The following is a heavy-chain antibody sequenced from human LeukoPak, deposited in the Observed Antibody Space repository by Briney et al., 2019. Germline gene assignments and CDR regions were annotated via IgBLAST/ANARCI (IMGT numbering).Heavy chain of an antibody. D-gene: IGHD2-2*01. Sequence: PGGSLRLSCAASGFPFSNYWMSWVRQAPGKGLEWVANIKEDGSVMYYGDSLKGRFTISRDSAQNSLYLQMNSLRAEDTAVYFCARDVWDSYATGSYLDYWGQGAPVTVSS. CDR3: ARDVWDSYATGSYLDY. CDR2: IKEDGSVM. V-gene: IGHV3-7*01. CDR1: GFPFSNYW. J-gene: IGHJ4*02.